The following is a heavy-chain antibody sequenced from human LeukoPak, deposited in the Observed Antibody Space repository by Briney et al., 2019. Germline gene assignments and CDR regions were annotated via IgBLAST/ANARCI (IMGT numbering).Heavy chain of an antibody. J-gene: IGHJ4*02. D-gene: IGHD7-27*01. V-gene: IGHV3-30-3*01. CDR3: ARENWALDY. CDR1: GFTFSSYA. CDR2: ISYDGSNK. Sequence: GGSLRLSCAASGFTFSSYAMHWVRQAPGKGLEWVAVISYDGSNKYYADSVKGRFTISRDNSKNTLYLQMNSLRAEDTAVYYCARENWALDYWGQGTLVTVSS.